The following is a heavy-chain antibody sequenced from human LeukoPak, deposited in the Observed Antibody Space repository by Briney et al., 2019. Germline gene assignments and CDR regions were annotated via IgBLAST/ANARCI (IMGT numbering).Heavy chain of an antibody. V-gene: IGHV1-69*13. CDR1: GGTFSSYA. J-gene: IGHJ6*02. D-gene: IGHD5-24*01. CDR2: LIPIFGTA. CDR3: ARDVNGYNHFGHYYYGMDV. Sequence: SVKVSCKASGGTFSSYAISWVRQAPGQGLEWMGGLIPIFGTANYAQKFQGRVTITADESTSTAYMELSSLRSEDTAVYYCARDVNGYNHFGHYYYGMDVWGQGTTVTVSS.